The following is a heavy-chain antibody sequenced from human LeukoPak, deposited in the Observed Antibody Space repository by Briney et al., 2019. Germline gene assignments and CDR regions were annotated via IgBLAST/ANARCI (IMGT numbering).Heavy chain of an antibody. CDR3: ARKKDDGDYHIDY. Sequence: PSETLSLTCTVSGGSISSADYYWSWIRQHPGKGLEWIGYICYSGTTYYNPSLKSRPTISVDTPKNQFSLRLSSVTAADTAVYLCARKKDDGDYHIDYWGPGTLVTVSS. V-gene: IGHV4-31*03. CDR1: GGSISSADYY. D-gene: IGHD4-17*01. J-gene: IGHJ4*02. CDR2: ICYSGTT.